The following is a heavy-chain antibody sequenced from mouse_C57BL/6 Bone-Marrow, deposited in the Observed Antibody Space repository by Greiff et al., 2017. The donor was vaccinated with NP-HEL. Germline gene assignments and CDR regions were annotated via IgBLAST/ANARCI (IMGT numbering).Heavy chain of an antibody. CDR2: IYPGSGST. D-gene: IGHD1-1*01. CDR3: ALGYYGNAMDY. J-gene: IGHJ4*01. V-gene: IGHV1-55*01. CDR1: GYTFTSYW. Sequence: QVQLKQPGAELVKPGASVKMSCKASGYTFTSYWITWVKQRPGQGLEWIGDIYPGSGSTNYNEKFKSKATLTVDTSSSTAYMQLSSLTSEDSAVYYCALGYYGNAMDYWGQGTSVTVSS.